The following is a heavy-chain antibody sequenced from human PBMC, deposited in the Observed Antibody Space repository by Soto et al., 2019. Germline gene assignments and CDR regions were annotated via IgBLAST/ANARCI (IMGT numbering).Heavy chain of an antibody. Sequence: QAQLMQSGAEVRKPGTSVKVSCETSGYNFRGYYVHWVRQAPGHGLQWLGRIDPNSGDTDYAQTCQGRIAVTRETSLASVHMDLISLTSHDTAVYFCARAPQGLMSTYCGFWGQGTPVVVSS. CDR1: GYNFRGYY. CDR3: ARAPQGLMSTYCGF. J-gene: IGHJ4*02. V-gene: IGHV1-2*06. CDR2: IDPNSGDT. D-gene: IGHD2-21*01.